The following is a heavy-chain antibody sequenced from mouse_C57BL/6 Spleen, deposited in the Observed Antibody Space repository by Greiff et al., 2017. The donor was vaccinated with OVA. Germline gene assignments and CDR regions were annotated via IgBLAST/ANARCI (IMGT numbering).Heavy chain of an antibody. Sequence: QVHVKQPGAELVKPGASVKLSCKASGYTFTSYWMQWVKQRPGQGLEWIGEIDPSDSYTNYNQKFKGKATLTVDTSSSTAYMQLSSLTSEDSAVYYCAMYDYEAWFAYWGQGTLVTVSA. D-gene: IGHD2-4*01. J-gene: IGHJ3*01. CDR1: GYTFTSYW. V-gene: IGHV1-50*01. CDR2: IDPSDSYT. CDR3: AMYDYEAWFAY.